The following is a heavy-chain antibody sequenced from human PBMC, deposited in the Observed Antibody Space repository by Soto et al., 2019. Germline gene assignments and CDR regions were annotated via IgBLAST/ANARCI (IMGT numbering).Heavy chain of an antibody. CDR3: ARGIFGSGTANDY. Sequence: EVQLVESGGGLVQPGGSLRLSCAASGFTFSGSWMHWARQAPGKGLVWVSRINGDGSGTSYADFVKGRFTISRDDAKNTLFLQMNGLRAEDTAVYYCARGIFGSGTANDYWGQGTLVTVSS. CDR2: INGDGSGT. D-gene: IGHD3-10*01. CDR1: GFTFSGSW. J-gene: IGHJ4*02. V-gene: IGHV3-74*01.